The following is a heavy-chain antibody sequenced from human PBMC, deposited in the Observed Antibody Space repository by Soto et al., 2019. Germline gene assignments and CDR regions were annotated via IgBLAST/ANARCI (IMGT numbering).Heavy chain of an antibody. CDR3: AREPRDDYMISGGFDY. D-gene: IGHD4-4*01. V-gene: IGHV3-11*01. Sequence: QVQLVESGGGLVKPGGSLRLSCVASGLTFSDYYMSWFRQAPGKGLEWVSYISSGGSVIYSADSMKGRFTISRDNAKNSLYLQVNSLRAEDTAVYYCAREPRDDYMISGGFDYWGQGTLVTVSS. CDR1: GLTFSDYY. CDR2: ISSGGSVI. J-gene: IGHJ4*02.